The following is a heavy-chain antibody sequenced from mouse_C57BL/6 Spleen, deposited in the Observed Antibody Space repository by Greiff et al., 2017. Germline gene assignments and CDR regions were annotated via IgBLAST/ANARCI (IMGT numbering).Heavy chain of an antibody. CDR2: INPSNGGT. V-gene: IGHV1-53*01. D-gene: IGHD1-1*01. J-gene: IGHJ4*01. CDR1: GYTFTSYW. Sequence: QVQLQQPGTELVKPGASVKLSCKASGYTFTSYWMHWVKQRPGQGLEWIGNINPSNGGTNYNEKFKSKATLTVDKSSSTAYMQLSSLTSEDSAVYYCARSLIYDLNYGGYAMDYWGQGTSVTVSS. CDR3: ARSLIYDLNYGGYAMDY.